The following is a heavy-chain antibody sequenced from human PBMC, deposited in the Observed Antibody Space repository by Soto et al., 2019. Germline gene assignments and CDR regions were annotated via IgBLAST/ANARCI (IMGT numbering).Heavy chain of an antibody. Sequence: PSETLSLTCSVSGGSINSDSYFWGWIRQPPGEGLEWIGSIYYSGNTHYNSSLKSRVTISVDTSKNQFSLRLRSVTAADTAVYYCARLIVSNQLPAGDWFDPWGQGTPVTVSS. D-gene: IGHD2-2*01. V-gene: IGHV4-39*01. J-gene: IGHJ5*02. CDR1: GGSINSDSYF. CDR3: ARLIVSNQLPAGDWFDP. CDR2: IYYSGNT.